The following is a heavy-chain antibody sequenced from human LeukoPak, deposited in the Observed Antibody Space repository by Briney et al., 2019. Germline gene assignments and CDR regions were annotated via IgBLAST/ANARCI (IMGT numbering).Heavy chain of an antibody. D-gene: IGHD3-22*01. J-gene: IGHJ3*02. CDR3: AKAKITLIVVANPNSGALDI. CDR2: ISSSSSYI. V-gene: IGHV3-21*04. CDR1: GFTFSSYS. Sequence: GGSLRLSCAASGFTFSSYSMNWVRQAPGKGLEWVSSISSSSSYIFYADSVKGQFTISRDNSNNTLYLQINSLRAEDTDLYYCAKAKITLIVVANPNSGALDIWGQGTMVTVSS.